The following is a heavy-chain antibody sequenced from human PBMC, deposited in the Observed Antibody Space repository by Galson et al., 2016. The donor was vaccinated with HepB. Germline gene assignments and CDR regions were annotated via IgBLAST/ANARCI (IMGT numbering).Heavy chain of an antibody. J-gene: IGHJ5*02. Sequence: SCKASGNTFTGDYLHWVRQAPGKGLEWVAVILYDGSKKYYADSVKGRFTISRDNSKNTLYLQMNSLRAEDTAVYYCARDSFTIFGVTPNWFDPWGQGTLVTVSS. CDR1: GNTFTGDY. D-gene: IGHD3-3*01. CDR3: ARDSFTIFGVTPNWFDP. CDR2: ILYDGSKK. V-gene: IGHV3-33*08.